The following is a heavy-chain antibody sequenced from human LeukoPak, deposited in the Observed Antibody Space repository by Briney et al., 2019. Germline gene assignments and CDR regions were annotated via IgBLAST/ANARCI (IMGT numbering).Heavy chain of an antibody. CDR3: ARDNYDILTGHSWFDP. V-gene: IGHV1-8*01. J-gene: IGHJ5*02. CDR1: GYTFTSYD. CDR2: MNLNSGNT. Sequence: ASVTVSCKASGYTFTSYDINWVRQATGQGLEWMGFMNLNSGNTVYAQKFQGRVTISTTTSISTAYMELSSLRSENTDVYSVARDNYDILTGHSWFDPWGQGTLVTVSS. D-gene: IGHD3-9*01.